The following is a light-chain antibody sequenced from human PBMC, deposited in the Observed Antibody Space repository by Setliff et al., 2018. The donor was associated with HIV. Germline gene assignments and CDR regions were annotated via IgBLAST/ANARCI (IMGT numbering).Light chain of an antibody. J-gene: IGLJ1*01. Sequence: QTVVTQEPSLSVSPGGTVTLTCGLTSGSVSASHYPSWNQQTPGQAPRTLIYNTKTRSSGVPDRFSGSILGNKAALTITGAQAEDECDYYCVLYMVWGMVFGTGTKVTVL. CDR2: NTK. V-gene: IGLV8-61*01. CDR3: VLYMVWGMV. CDR1: SGSVSASHY.